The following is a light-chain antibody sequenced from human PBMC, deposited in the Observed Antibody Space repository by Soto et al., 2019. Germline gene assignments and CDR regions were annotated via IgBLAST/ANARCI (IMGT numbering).Light chain of an antibody. CDR3: QSYDSSLSGWL. CDR1: SSNIGAGYN. Sequence: QPVLTQPPSVSGAPGQRVTISRTGSSSNIGAGYNVHWYQQVPGTAPKLLIYGDSNRPSGVPDRFSGSKSGTSASLAITGLQAEDEADYYCQSYDSSLSGWLFGGGTKLTVL. V-gene: IGLV1-40*01. J-gene: IGLJ3*02. CDR2: GDS.